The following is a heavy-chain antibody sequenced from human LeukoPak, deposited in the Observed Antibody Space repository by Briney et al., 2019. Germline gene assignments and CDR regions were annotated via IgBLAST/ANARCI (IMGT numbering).Heavy chain of an antibody. CDR3: VRDIVVVPAAILGYYYYGMDV. D-gene: IGHD2-2*02. CDR1: GYTFTSYG. J-gene: IGHJ6*02. CDR2: ISAYNGNT. Sequence: ASVKVSCKASGYTFTSYGISWVRQAPGQGLEWMGWISAYNGNTNYAQKLQGRVTMTTDTSTSTAYMELRSPRSDDTAVYYCVRDIVVVPAAILGYYYYGMDVWGQGTTVTVSS. V-gene: IGHV1-18*01.